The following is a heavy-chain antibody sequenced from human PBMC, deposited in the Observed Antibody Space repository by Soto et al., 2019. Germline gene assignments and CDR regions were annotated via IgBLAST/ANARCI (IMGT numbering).Heavy chain of an antibody. D-gene: IGHD1-26*01. Sequence: ASVKVSCKASGYTFTSYGISWVRQAPGQGLEWMGWISAYNGNTNYAQKLQGRVTMTTDTSTSTAYMELRSLRSDDTAVYYCAREGELLRFDYYYYGMDVWGQGTTVTVSS. CDR1: GYTFTSYG. CDR2: ISAYNGNT. CDR3: AREGELLRFDYYYYGMDV. J-gene: IGHJ6*02. V-gene: IGHV1-18*01.